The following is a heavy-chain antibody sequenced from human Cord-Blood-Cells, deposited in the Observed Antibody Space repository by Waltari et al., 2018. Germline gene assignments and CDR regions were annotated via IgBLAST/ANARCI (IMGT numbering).Heavy chain of an antibody. CDR3: AVRSHSGSYYAFDI. J-gene: IGHJ3*02. D-gene: IGHD1-26*01. V-gene: IGHV1-69*12. CDR2: VIPILGTA. Sequence: QVQLVQSGAEVKKPGSSVKVSCKASGGTFSSYAISWVRQAPGQGLEWMGGVIPILGTANDAQRFQGRVTITADESTSTAYMELSSLRSEDTAVYYCAVRSHSGSYYAFDIWGQGTMVTVSS. CDR1: GGTFSSYA.